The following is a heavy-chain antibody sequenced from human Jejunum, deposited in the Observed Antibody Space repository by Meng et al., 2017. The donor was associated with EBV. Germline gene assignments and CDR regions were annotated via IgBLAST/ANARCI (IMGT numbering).Heavy chain of an antibody. CDR3: ARYSGSYSLAN. CDR1: GYTFTDYA. V-gene: IGHV7-4-1*02. D-gene: IGHD3-10*01. Sequence: HVQLVQSGFELKKPGASVRLSCKASGYTFTDYAIIWVRQAPGQGLEWMGWINTANGNPTYAQAFTGRFVFSLDTSVNTAFLQISDLKAEDSALYYCARYSGSYSLANWGQGTLVTVSS. J-gene: IGHJ4*02. CDR2: INTANGNP.